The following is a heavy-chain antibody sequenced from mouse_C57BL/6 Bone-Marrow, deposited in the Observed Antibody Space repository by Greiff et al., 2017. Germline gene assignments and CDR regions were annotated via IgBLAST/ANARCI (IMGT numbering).Heavy chain of an antibody. D-gene: IGHD4-1*02. Sequence: EVMLVESGEGLVKPGGSLKLSCAASGFTFSSYAMSWVRQTPEKRLEWVAYLSSGGAYIYYAATVKGRFTISRDNARNTLYLQMSSLKSEDTAMYYCTRWAQLGLYWYFDVWGTGTTVTVSS. J-gene: IGHJ1*03. CDR1: GFTFSSYA. CDR2: LSSGGAYI. V-gene: IGHV5-9-1*02. CDR3: TRWAQLGLYWYFDV.